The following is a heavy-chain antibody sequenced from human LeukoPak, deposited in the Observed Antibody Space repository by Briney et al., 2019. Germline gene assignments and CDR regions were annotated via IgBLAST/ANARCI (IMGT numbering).Heavy chain of an antibody. CDR1: GFTFGDYA. D-gene: IGHD3-22*01. CDR3: TRARARYYYDSSGSNWFDP. CDR2: IRSKAYGGTT. Sequence: GGSLRLSCAASGFTFGDYAMSWFRQAPGKGLEWVGFIRSKAYGGTTEYAASVKGRFTISRDDSKSIAYLQMNSLKTEDTAVYYCTRARARYYYDSSGSNWFDPWGQGTLVTVSS. V-gene: IGHV3-49*03. J-gene: IGHJ5*02.